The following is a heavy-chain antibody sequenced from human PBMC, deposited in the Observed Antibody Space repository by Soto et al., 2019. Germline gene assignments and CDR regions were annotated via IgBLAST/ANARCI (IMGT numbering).Heavy chain of an antibody. Sequence: QVQLVESGGGVVQPGRSLRLSCAASGFTFSSYAMHWVRQAPGKGLEWVAVISYDGSNKYYADSVKGRFTISRDNSKNTLYLQMNSLRAEDTAVYYCARWDIVVVLASNGMDVWGQGTTVTVSS. CDR3: ARWDIVVVLASNGMDV. CDR2: ISYDGSNK. V-gene: IGHV3-30-3*01. J-gene: IGHJ6*02. D-gene: IGHD2-2*01. CDR1: GFTFSSYA.